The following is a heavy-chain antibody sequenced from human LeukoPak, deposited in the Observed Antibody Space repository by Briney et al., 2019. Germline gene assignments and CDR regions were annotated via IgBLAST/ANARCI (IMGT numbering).Heavy chain of an antibody. V-gene: IGHV3-33*01. CDR3: ARDFGIAEDKWFEP. Sequence: GVSLRLSCAASGFTFSSYGMHCVRQAPGKGLEWVADIWYDGSNKYYADSVKGRFTISRDNSKNTLYLQMNSLRAEDTDVYYCARDFGIAEDKWFEPWGQGTLVTVSS. CDR1: GFTFSSYG. D-gene: IGHD6-13*01. J-gene: IGHJ5*02. CDR2: IWYDGSNK.